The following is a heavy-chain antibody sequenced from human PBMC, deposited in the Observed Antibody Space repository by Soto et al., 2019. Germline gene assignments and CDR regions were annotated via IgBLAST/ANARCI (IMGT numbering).Heavy chain of an antibody. D-gene: IGHD3-9*01. V-gene: IGHV3-11*06. J-gene: IGHJ4*02. CDR1: GFIFSDYY. Sequence: QVQLVESGGGLVQPGGSLRLSCAASGFIFSDYYMSWIRQAPGKGLECVSYISSSSNYRNYADSVKGRFTISRDNAKNSLYLQMNSLRAEDTAVYYCARAASGFLTDYWGQGTLVTVSS. CDR3: ARAASGFLTDY. CDR2: ISSSSNYR.